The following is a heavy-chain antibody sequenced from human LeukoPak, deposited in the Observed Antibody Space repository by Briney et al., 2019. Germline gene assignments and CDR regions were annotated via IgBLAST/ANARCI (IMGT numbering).Heavy chain of an antibody. J-gene: IGHJ3*02. D-gene: IGHD2-15*01. CDR1: GGSISSGGYY. Sequence: PSETLSLTCTVSGGSISSGGYYWSWIRQHPGKGLEWIGYIYYSGSTYYNPSLKSRVTISVDTSKNQFSLKFSSVTAADTAVYYCAREVQYSGAFDIWGQGTTVTVSS. CDR3: AREVQYSGAFDI. CDR2: IYYSGST. V-gene: IGHV4-31*03.